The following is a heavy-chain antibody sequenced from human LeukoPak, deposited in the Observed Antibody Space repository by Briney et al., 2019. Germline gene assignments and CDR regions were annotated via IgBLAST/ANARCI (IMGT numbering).Heavy chain of an antibody. D-gene: IGHD3/OR15-3a*01. CDR2: IYYSGNT. J-gene: IGHJ4*02. CDR3: ARQTGSGLFILP. CDR1: GVSISSSNSY. V-gene: IGHV4-39*01. Sequence: SETLSLACTVSGVSISSSNSYWGWIRQPPGKGLEWIGSIYYSGNTYYNASLKSQVSISIDTSKNRFSLKLTSVTAADTAVYYCARQTGSGLFILPGGQGTLVTVSS.